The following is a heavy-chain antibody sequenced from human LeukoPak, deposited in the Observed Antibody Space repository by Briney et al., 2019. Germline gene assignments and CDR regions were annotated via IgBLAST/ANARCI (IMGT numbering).Heavy chain of an antibody. CDR3: ARGRWFGGKFDY. D-gene: IGHD3-10*01. CDR2: INHSGST. V-gene: IGHV4-34*01. J-gene: IGHJ4*02. Sequence: PSETLSLTCAVYGGSFSGYYWSWIRQPPGKGLEWIGEINHSGSTNYNPSLKSRVTISVDTSKNQFSLKLSSETAADTAVYYCARGRWFGGKFDYWGQGTLVTVSS. CDR1: GGSFSGYY.